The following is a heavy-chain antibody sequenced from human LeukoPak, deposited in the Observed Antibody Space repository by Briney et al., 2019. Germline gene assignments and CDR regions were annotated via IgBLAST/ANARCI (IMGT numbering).Heavy chain of an antibody. Sequence: SETLSLTCTVSGDSISSYYWSWIRQPAGKGLEWIGRIYTSGSTNYNPSLKSRVTMSVDTSKNQFSLKLSSVTAADTAVYYCARDANDILTGYPYYYYYMDVWGKGTTVTISS. J-gene: IGHJ6*03. CDR1: GDSISSYY. CDR2: IYTSGST. D-gene: IGHD3-9*01. CDR3: ARDANDILTGYPYYYYYMDV. V-gene: IGHV4-4*07.